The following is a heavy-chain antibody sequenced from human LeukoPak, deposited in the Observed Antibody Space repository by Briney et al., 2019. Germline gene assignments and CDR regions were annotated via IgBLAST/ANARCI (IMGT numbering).Heavy chain of an antibody. J-gene: IGHJ4*02. CDR3: ARTLRYFDWLLPTGDY. V-gene: IGHV1-18*01. CDR1: GYTFTSYG. Sequence: GASVKVSCKASGYTFTSYGISWVRQAPGQGLEWMGWISAYNGNTNYAQKLQGRVTMTTDTSTSTAYMELRSLRSDDTAVYYCARTLRYFDWLLPTGDYWGQGTLVTVSS. CDR2: ISAYNGNT. D-gene: IGHD3-9*01.